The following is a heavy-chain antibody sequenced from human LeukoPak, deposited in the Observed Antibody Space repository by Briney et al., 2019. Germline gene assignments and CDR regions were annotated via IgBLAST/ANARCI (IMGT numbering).Heavy chain of an antibody. J-gene: IGHJ4*02. CDR3: ARGLGDIALMVYAYFDY. CDR1: GFTFDDYG. CDR2: INWNGGST. Sequence: GGSLRLSCAASGFTFDDYGMSWVRQAPGKGLEWVSGINWNGGSTGYADSVKGRFTISRDNAKNSLYLQMNSLRAEDTALYYCARGLGDIALMVYAYFDYWGQGTLVTVSS. V-gene: IGHV3-20*04. D-gene: IGHD2-8*01.